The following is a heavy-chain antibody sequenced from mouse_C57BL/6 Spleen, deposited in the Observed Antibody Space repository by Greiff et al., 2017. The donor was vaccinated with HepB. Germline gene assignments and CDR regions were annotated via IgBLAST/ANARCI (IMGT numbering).Heavy chain of an antibody. CDR2: IDPETGGT. V-gene: IGHV1-15*01. Sequence: VQLQQSGAELVRPGASVTLSCKASGYTFTDYEMHWVKQTPVHGLEWIGAIDPETGGTAYNQKFKGKAILTADKSSSTAYMELRSLTSEDSAVYYCTRNGGNLGSYYAMDYWGQGTSVTVSS. J-gene: IGHJ4*01. CDR1: GYTFTDYE. CDR3: TRNGGNLGSYYAMDY. D-gene: IGHD2-1*01.